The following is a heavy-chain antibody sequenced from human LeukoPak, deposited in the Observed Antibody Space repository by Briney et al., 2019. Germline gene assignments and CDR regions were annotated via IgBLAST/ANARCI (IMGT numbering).Heavy chain of an antibody. CDR3: ARESRYSSRFYQGDYYYGMDV. J-gene: IGHJ6*02. CDR2: LYSGST. D-gene: IGHD6-13*01. CDR1: GGSISSSSYY. V-gene: IGHV4-39*07. Sequence: SETLSLTCVVSGGSISSSSYYWGWIRQPPGKGLEWIGSLYSGSTNYNPSLKSRVTMSVDTSKNQFSLKLSSVTAADTAVYYCARESRYSSRFYQGDYYYGMDVWGQGTTVTVSS.